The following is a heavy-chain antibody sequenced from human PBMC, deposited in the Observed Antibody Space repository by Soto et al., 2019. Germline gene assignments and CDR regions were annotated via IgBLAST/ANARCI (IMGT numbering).Heavy chain of an antibody. CDR1: GFTFSNYW. Sequence: GGSLRLSCAASGFTFSNYWMTWVRQAPGRGLEWVANISPGGIATHYVDSVKGRFTISGDNAKNSVYLQMNSLRADDTAVYYCAIKGESGSTWGREPWSPSPQ. V-gene: IGHV3-7*01. J-gene: IGHJ5*02. CDR2: ISPGGIAT. CDR3: AIKGESGST. D-gene: IGHD3-22*01.